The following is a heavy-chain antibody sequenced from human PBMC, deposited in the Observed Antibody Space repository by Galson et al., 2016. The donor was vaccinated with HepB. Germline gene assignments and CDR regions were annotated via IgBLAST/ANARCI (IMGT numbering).Heavy chain of an antibody. V-gene: IGHV1-3*04. J-gene: IGHJ4*02. CDR2: INTGNGNT. D-gene: IGHD3-10*01. CDR3: AKSVGYSYYGSWSSPDY. Sequence: SVKVSCKASGYTFPNYAMHWVRQAPGQRLEWMGWINTGNGNTKYSQKFQDRVTITRDTSASTAYMELSSLRSEDTAVYYCAKSVGYSYYGSWSSPDYWGQGTLVSVSS. CDR1: GYTFPNYA.